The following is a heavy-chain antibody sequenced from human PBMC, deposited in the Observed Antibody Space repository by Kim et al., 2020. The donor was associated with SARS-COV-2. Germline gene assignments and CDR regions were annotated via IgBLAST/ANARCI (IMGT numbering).Heavy chain of an antibody. Sequence: GGSLRLSCAASGFTFSSYGMHWVRQAPGKGLEWVAVISYDGSNKYYADSVKGRFTISRDNSKNTLYLQMNSLRAEDTAVYYCAKDSVCRYSSGCLHDYWGQGTLVTVSS. J-gene: IGHJ4*02. CDR3: AKDSVCRYSSGCLHDY. CDR2: ISYDGSNK. CDR1: GFTFSSYG. V-gene: IGHV3-30*18. D-gene: IGHD6-19*01.